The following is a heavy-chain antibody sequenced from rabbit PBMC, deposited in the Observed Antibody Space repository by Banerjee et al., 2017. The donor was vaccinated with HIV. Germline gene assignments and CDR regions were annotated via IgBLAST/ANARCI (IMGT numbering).Heavy chain of an antibody. D-gene: IGHD4-1*01. CDR3: ARGPSYSSEFNL. Sequence: QQQLEESGGGLVKPGGTLTLTCKASGIDFNNYYYMCWVRQAPGKGLEWIACIDGDSSGSAYYASWAKGRFTISKTSSTTVTLQMTSLTAADTATYFCARGPSYSSEFNLWGQGTLVTVS. CDR2: IDGDSSGSA. J-gene: IGHJ4*01. V-gene: IGHV1S45*01. CDR1: GIDFNNYYY.